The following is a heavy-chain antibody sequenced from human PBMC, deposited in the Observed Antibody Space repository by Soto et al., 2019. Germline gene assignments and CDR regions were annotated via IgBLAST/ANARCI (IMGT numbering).Heavy chain of an antibody. CDR2: ISYDGSKR. Sequence: TGGSLRLSCAASGFTFSNYGMHWVRQAPGKGLEWVAVISYDGSKRYSPDSVMGRFTISRDNSKNTLYLQINSLRAEDTAVYYCAKGLGVAWELPDYWGQGTLVTVSS. CDR1: GFTFSNYG. V-gene: IGHV3-30*18. J-gene: IGHJ4*02. D-gene: IGHD1-26*01. CDR3: AKGLGVAWELPDY.